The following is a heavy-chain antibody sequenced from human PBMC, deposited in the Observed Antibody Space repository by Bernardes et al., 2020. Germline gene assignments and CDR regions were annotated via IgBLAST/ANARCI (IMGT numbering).Heavy chain of an antibody. Sequence: SLKISCKASGYTFFAYWIGWVRQVPGKGLEWIGVIYPGDSDTRYSPSFQGQVTISVDRSISTASLQWNSLKASDTAMYYCARPYSGNYGRFDYWGRGTLVTVSS. CDR3: ARPYSGNYGRFDY. CDR2: IYPGDSDT. V-gene: IGHV5-51*01. CDR1: GYTFFAYW. J-gene: IGHJ4*02. D-gene: IGHD1-26*01.